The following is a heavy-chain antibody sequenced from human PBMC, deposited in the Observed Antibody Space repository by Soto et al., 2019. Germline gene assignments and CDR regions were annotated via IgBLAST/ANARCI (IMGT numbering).Heavy chain of an antibody. V-gene: IGHV3-23*01. CDR1: GFTFSNYG. Sequence: PGGSLRLSCGASGFTFSNYGMHWVRQAPGKGLGWVSYISDSGDRTYYADSVKGRFTISRDRSKNTVSLQMDSLRAEDTAVYYCAKDRGIIVKAGDAFDVWGQGTKVTVSS. J-gene: IGHJ3*01. CDR2: ISDSGDRT. D-gene: IGHD3-16*02. CDR3: AKDRGIIVKAGDAFDV.